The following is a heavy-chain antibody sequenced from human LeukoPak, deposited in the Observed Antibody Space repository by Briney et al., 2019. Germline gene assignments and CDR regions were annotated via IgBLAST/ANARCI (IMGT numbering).Heavy chain of an antibody. V-gene: IGHV4-31*03. J-gene: IGHJ4*02. Sequence: SETLSLTCTVSGGSLSSDSYYWRWIRQRPGLGLEWVGYVYYTGSTYYNSSLRSRISLSLDTSEKQISLRLTSVTATDSAVYYCARGLYDTSGYHFDYWGQGTLVTVSS. D-gene: IGHD3-22*01. CDR2: VYYTGST. CDR1: GGSLSSDSYY. CDR3: ARGLYDTSGYHFDY.